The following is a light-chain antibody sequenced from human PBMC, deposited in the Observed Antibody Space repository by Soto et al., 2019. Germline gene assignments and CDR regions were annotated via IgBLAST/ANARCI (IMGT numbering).Light chain of an antibody. CDR3: QQYNSYSPV. CDR2: KAS. J-gene: IGKJ1*01. V-gene: IGKV1-5*03. Sequence: DIQMTQSPSTLSASVGDRVTITCRASQSISSWSAWYQQKPGKAPKLLIYKASSLESGVPSRFSGSGSGTEFTLTISSLQPDDFATYYCQQYNSYSPVFGQGTKVDIK. CDR1: QSISSW.